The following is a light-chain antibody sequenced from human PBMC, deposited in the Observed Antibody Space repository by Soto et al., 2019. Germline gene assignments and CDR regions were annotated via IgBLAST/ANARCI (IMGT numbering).Light chain of an antibody. CDR3: QHYNSV. CDR1: QSINSY. CDR2: KAS. J-gene: IGKJ4*01. V-gene: IGKV1-5*03. Sequence: DIQMTQSPSTLSASVGDRVTITCRASQSINSYLAWYQQKPGKAPKVLIYKASTLESGVPSRFSGSGSGTEFTLTISSLQPDDFATYYCQHYNSVFGGGTKLAIK.